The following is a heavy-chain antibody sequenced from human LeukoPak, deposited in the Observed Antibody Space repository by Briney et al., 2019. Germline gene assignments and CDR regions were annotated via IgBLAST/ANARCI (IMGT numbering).Heavy chain of an antibody. CDR1: GFTFSSYS. Sequence: GGSLRLSCAASGFTFSSYSMNWVRQAPGKGLEWVSPISSSSSYKYYADSVKGRFTISRDNAKNSLYLQMNSLRAEDTAVYYCATSISDYYDSSGSIPDAFDIWGQGTMVTVSS. D-gene: IGHD3-22*01. CDR2: ISSSSSYK. J-gene: IGHJ3*02. V-gene: IGHV3-21*01. CDR3: ATSISDYYDSSGSIPDAFDI.